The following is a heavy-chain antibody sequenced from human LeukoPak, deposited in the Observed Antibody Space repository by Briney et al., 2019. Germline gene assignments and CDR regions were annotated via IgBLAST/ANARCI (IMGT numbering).Heavy chain of an antibody. CDR2: FDGNGPNT. CDR3: ATDRERDPSVYYLV. V-gene: IGHV3-23*01. CDR1: GFTFSSFA. D-gene: IGHD3-22*01. J-gene: IGHJ4*02. Sequence: GGSLRLSCAASGFTFSSFAMTWVRQAPGKGLEWVSGFDGNGPNTYYADSVKGRWTISRDNSRNTLFLQINSLRAEDSAVYYCATDRERDPSVYYLVGGQGTLITVSS.